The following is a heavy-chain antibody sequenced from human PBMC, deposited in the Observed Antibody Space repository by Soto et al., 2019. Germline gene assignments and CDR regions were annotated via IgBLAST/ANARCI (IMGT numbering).Heavy chain of an antibody. V-gene: IGHV1-69*13. Sequence: SVKRSCKAAGDGLSRYAISWVRQAPGQGLEWMGGIIPIFGTANYAQKFQGRVTITADESTSTAYMELSSLRSEDTAVYYCAREEYSSYHGVEYYCGMDVWGQGTTVTVSS. D-gene: IGHD6-6*01. J-gene: IGHJ6*02. CDR2: IIPIFGTA. CDR1: GDGLSRYA. CDR3: AREEYSSYHGVEYYCGMDV.